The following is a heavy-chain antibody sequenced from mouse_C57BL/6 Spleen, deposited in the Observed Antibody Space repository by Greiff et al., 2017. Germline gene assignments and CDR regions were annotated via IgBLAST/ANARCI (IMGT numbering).Heavy chain of an antibody. CDR2: VYPYNGGT. Sequence: EVQLKESGPVLVKPGPSVKISCKASGFTFTDYYMHWVKQSHGKSLEWIGLVYPYNGGTSYNQKFKGKATLTVDTSSSTAYMELNSLPSEDSAVYYCARLGLRQNYAMDYWGQGTSVTVSS. CDR3: ARLGLRQNYAMDY. D-gene: IGHD2-4*01. V-gene: IGHV1-36*01. CDR1: GFTFTDYY. J-gene: IGHJ4*01.